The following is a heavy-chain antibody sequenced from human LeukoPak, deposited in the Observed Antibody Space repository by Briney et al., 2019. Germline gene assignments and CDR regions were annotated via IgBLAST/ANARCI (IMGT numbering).Heavy chain of an antibody. CDR3: AGPDSGYYYYGMDV. CDR2: ISAYNGNT. J-gene: IGHJ6*02. CDR1: EYTFTGYY. Sequence: ASVKVSCKASEYTFTGYYMHWVRQAPGQGLEWMGWISAYNGNTNYAQKLQGRVTMTTDTSTSTAYMELRSLRSDDTAVYYCAGPDSGYYYYGMDVWGQGTTVTVSS. D-gene: IGHD7-27*01. V-gene: IGHV1-18*04.